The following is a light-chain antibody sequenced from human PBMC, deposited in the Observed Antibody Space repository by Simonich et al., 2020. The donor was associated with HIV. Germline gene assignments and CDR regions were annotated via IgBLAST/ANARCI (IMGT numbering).Light chain of an antibody. J-gene: IGKJ1*01. Sequence: DIVMTQSPISLPVTLGQPASISCRSSQSFVHSDVNTYLNWYHQRPGQSPKRLILKVSNRDSGVPDRVSGSGSDTDFTLKISRVEAEDVGIYYCMQGTLWWTFGQGTKVEIK. V-gene: IGKV2-30*02. CDR3: MQGTLWWT. CDR1: QSFVHSDVNTY. CDR2: KVS.